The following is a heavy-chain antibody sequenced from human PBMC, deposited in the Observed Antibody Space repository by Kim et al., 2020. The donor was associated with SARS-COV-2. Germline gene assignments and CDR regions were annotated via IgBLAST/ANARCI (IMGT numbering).Heavy chain of an antibody. D-gene: IGHD3-16*01. J-gene: IGHJ5*02. Sequence: SETLSLTCAVSGGSISSSNWWSWVRQPPGKGLEWIGEIYHSGSTNYNPSLKSRVTISVDKSKNQFSLKLSSVTAADTAVYYCASGAAAGIGITFGGATNWFDPWGQGTLVTVSS. CDR2: IYHSGST. CDR1: GGSISSSNW. V-gene: IGHV4-4*02. CDR3: ASGAAAGIGITFGGATNWFDP.